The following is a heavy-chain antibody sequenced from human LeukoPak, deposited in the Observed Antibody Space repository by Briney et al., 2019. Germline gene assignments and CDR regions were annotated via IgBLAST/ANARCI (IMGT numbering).Heavy chain of an antibody. CDR1: GFTFSSYS. CDR2: ISSSSSTT. J-gene: IGHJ3*02. CDR3: ARSLYCSGGSCYSGDDAFDI. D-gene: IGHD2-15*01. V-gene: IGHV3-48*04. Sequence: GGSLRLSCAASGFTFSSYSVNWVRQAPGKGLEWVSYISSSSSTTYYADSVKGRFTISRDNAKNSLYLQMNSLRAEDTAVYYCARSLYCSGGSCYSGDDAFDIWGQGTMVTVSS.